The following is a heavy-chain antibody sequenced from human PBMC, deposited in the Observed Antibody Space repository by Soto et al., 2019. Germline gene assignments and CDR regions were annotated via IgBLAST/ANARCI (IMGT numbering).Heavy chain of an antibody. Sequence: PSETVSLTCGVSGGSITTSNWWNWVRQTPEKGLEWIGQVLHTGTTNYNPSLVTRLTISVDKSKNQFSLELTSVTAADTALYFCARSDYGDSNSQYFDHWGRGTLVTVSS. CDR2: VLHTGTT. CDR1: GGSITTSNW. D-gene: IGHD4-17*01. CDR3: ARSDYGDSNSQYFDH. J-gene: IGHJ4*02. V-gene: IGHV4-4*02.